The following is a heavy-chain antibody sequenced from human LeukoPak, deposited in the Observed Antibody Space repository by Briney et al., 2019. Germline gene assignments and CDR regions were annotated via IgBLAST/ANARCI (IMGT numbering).Heavy chain of an antibody. CDR2: IYYSGST. Sequence: SETLSLTCTVSGGSISSSSYYWGWIRQPPGKGLEWIGSIYYSGSTYYNPSLKSRVTISVDTSKNQFSLKLSSVAAESTGVYYCARRGDFGVVPTYYFDYWGQGTLVTVSS. J-gene: IGHJ4*02. CDR1: GGSISSSSYY. V-gene: IGHV4-39*01. CDR3: ARRGDFGVVPTYYFDY. D-gene: IGHD3-3*01.